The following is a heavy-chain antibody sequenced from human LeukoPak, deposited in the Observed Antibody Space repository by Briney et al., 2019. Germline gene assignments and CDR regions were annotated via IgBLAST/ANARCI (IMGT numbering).Heavy chain of an antibody. Sequence: SETLSLTCAVYGGSFSGYYWSWIRQPPGKGLEWIGEINHSGSTNYNPSLKSRVTISVDTSKNQFSLKLSSVTAADTAVYYCARRGPRETYYYGSGTSNWFDPWGQGTLVTVSS. CDR1: GGSFSGYY. D-gene: IGHD3-10*01. CDR3: ARRGPRETYYYGSGTSNWFDP. J-gene: IGHJ5*02. V-gene: IGHV4-34*01. CDR2: INHSGST.